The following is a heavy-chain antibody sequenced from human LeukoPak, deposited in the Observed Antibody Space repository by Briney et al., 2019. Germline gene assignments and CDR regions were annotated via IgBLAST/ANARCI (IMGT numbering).Heavy chain of an antibody. V-gene: IGHV3-7*01. CDR2: INEDGSKK. D-gene: IGHD3-16*01. CDR1: GFVFSGYW. Sequence: GGSLRLSCAASGFVFSGYWMSWVRQAPGKGLEWVANINEDGSKKHYLDSVEGRFTISRDNANNMLYLQMNSLRVEDTGLYYCVRDFAGADDYWGQGILVTVSS. J-gene: IGHJ4*02. CDR3: VRDFAGADDY.